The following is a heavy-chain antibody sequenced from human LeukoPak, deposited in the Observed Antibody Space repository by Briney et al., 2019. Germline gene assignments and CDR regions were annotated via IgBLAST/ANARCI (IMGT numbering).Heavy chain of an antibody. CDR3: ARVLFLLSNWFDP. D-gene: IGHD3-9*01. V-gene: IGHV4-31*03. J-gene: IGHJ5*02. CDR1: GRSISSGGYY. Sequence: PSQTLSLTCTISGRSISSGGYYWSWIRQHPGKGPEWIGYIHYSGSTYYNPSLKSRVTISVDTSKNQFSLKLSSVTAADTAVYYCARVLFLLSNWFDPCGQGTLVTVSS. CDR2: IHYSGST.